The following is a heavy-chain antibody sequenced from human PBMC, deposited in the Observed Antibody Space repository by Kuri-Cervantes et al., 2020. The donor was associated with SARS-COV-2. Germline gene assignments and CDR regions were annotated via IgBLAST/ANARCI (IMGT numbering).Heavy chain of an antibody. J-gene: IGHJ5*02. CDR2: IRYDGSNK. D-gene: IGHD2-2*01. Sequence: GGSLRLSCAASGFTFSSYGMHWVRQAPGKGLEWVAFIRYDGSNKYYADSVKGRFTISRDNSKNTLYPQMNSLRAEDTAVYYCAKGGYCSSTSCSPRWFDPWGQGTLVTVSS. CDR3: AKGGYCSSTSCSPRWFDP. CDR1: GFTFSSYG. V-gene: IGHV3-30*02.